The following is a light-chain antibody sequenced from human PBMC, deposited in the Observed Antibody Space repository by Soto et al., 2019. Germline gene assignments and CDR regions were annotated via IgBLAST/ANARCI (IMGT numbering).Light chain of an antibody. J-gene: IGLJ1*01. Sequence: QSALTQPASVSGSPGQSITISCTGTSSDVGGHNSVSWYQQHPGKAPKLMIYNVSNRPSVVSNRFSGSKSGNTASLTISGLLAEDEADYYCTSYTSSSTYVFGAGTKVTVL. CDR2: NVS. CDR1: SSDVGGHNS. V-gene: IGLV2-14*01. CDR3: TSYTSSSTYV.